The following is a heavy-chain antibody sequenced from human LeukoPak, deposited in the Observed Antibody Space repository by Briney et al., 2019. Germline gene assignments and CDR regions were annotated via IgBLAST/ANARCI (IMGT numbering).Heavy chain of an antibody. CDR1: GFTFDDYA. CDR3: AKDILSLWFGEFPNYYYGMDV. CDR2: ISGDGGST. J-gene: IGHJ6*02. Sequence: GGSLRLSCAASGFTFDDYAMHWVRQAPGKGLNWVSLISGDGGSTYYADSVKGRFTISRDNSKNSLYLQMNSLRTEDTALNYCAKDILSLWFGEFPNYYYGMDVWGQGTTVTVSS. D-gene: IGHD3-10*01. V-gene: IGHV3-43*02.